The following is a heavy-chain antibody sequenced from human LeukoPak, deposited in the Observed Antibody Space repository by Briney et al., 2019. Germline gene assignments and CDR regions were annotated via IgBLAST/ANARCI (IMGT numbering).Heavy chain of an antibody. V-gene: IGHV1-18*01. CDR2: ISAYNGNA. D-gene: IGHD3-22*01. CDR3: ARDREARYYDSSGYYVLHDAFDI. Sequence: GASVKVSCKASGYTFTSYGISWVRQAPGQGLEWMGWISAYNGNANYAQKLQGRVTMTTDTSTSTAYMELRSLRSDDTAVYYCARDREARYYDSSGYYVLHDAFDIWGQGTMVTVSS. J-gene: IGHJ3*02. CDR1: GYTFTSYG.